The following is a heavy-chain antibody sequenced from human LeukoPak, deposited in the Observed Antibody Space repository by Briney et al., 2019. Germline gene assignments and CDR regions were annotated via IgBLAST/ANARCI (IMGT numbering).Heavy chain of an antibody. CDR1: GFTFSTYE. CDR2: ISSSGNFI. J-gene: IGHJ4*02. CDR3: AKSVRSTIVPAAFVDY. D-gene: IGHD2-2*01. Sequence: GGSLRLSCAASGFTFSTYEMNWVRQAPGKGLEWVSYISSSGNFIYYADSVKGRFTISRDNAKNSLYLQMNSLRAEDTALYYCAKSVRSTIVPAAFVDYWGQGTLVTVSS. V-gene: IGHV3-48*03.